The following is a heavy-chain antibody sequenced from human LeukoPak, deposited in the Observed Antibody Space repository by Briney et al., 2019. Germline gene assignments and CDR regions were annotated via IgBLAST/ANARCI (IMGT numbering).Heavy chain of an antibody. Sequence: SETLSLTCTVSGGSISSSSYYWGWIRQPPGKGLEWIGSIYYSGSTYYNPSLKSRVTISVDTSKNQFSLKLSSVTAADTAVYYCARHYPMIVVVITSSRGAFDIWGQGTIVTVSS. CDR3: ARHYPMIVVVITSSRGAFDI. J-gene: IGHJ3*02. D-gene: IGHD3-22*01. CDR1: GGSISSSSYY. V-gene: IGHV4-39*01. CDR2: IYYSGST.